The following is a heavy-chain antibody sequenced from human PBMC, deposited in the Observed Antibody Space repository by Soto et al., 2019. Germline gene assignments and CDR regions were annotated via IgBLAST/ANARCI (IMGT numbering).Heavy chain of an antibody. CDR1: GFTFSSYA. V-gene: IGHV3-30-3*01. Sequence: QVQLVESGGGVVQPGRSLRLSCAASGFTFSSYAMHWVRQAPGKGLEWVAVISYDGSNKYYADSGKGRFTISRDNSKNTLYLQMNSLRAEDTAVYYCARDKSPYSSGWHNRHFDYWGQGTLVIVSS. D-gene: IGHD6-19*01. CDR2: ISYDGSNK. J-gene: IGHJ4*02. CDR3: ARDKSPYSSGWHNRHFDY.